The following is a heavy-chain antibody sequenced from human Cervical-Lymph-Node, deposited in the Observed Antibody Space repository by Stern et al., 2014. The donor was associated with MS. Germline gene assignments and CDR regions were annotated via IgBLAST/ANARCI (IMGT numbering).Heavy chain of an antibody. J-gene: IGHJ4*02. CDR3: ARHQAGIATN. Sequence: VQLVESGAEVKRPGSSVKVPCKASGGSFSTFAISWVRQAPGQGIEWVGEIMTFFGTAHYAQKIQGRGTITADESTGIVSIARSSLRSEDTAIYFCARHQAGIATNWGQGTLVTVTS. CDR2: IMTFFGTA. V-gene: IGHV1-69*01. D-gene: IGHD6-13*01. CDR1: GGSFSTFA.